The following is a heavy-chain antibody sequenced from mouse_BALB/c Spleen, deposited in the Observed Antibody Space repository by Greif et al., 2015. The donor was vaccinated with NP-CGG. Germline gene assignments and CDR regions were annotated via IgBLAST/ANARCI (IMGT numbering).Heavy chain of an antibody. V-gene: IGHV1S127*01. D-gene: IGHD1-1*01. CDR3: TTYVFPSFYSIDY. J-gene: IGHJ2*01. CDR1: GYTFTSYW. Sequence: GDELVKQGDKVKMSCKASGYTFTSYWMHWVKQRPGQGLEWIGVIDPSDSYTSYNQKFKGKATLTVDTSSSTAYMQLSSLTSEDAAVYYCTTYVFPSFYSIDYWGQGTTLTVSS. CDR2: IDPSDSYT.